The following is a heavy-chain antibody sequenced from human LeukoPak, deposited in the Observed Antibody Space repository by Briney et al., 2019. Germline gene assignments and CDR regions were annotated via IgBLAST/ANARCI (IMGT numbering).Heavy chain of an antibody. Sequence: ASVKVSCEASGYTFTSYGISWVRQAPGQGLEWMGWISAYNGNTNYAQKLQGRVTMTTDTSTSTAYMELRSLRSDDTAVYYCARDLGPVAAAGTGDYWGQGTLVTVSS. V-gene: IGHV1-18*01. CDR3: ARDLGPVAAAGTGDY. CDR1: GYTFTSYG. D-gene: IGHD6-13*01. CDR2: ISAYNGNT. J-gene: IGHJ4*02.